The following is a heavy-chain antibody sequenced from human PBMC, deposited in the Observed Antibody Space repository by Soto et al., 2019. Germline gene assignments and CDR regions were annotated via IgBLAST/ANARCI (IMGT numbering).Heavy chain of an antibody. J-gene: IGHJ6*03. CDR1: GGSISSSSYY. Sequence: QLQLQESGPGLVKPSETLSLTCTVSGGSISSSSYYWGWIRQPPGKGLEWIGSIYYSGSTYYNPSLKSRVTISVDTSKNQFSLKLSSVTAADTAVYYCARGGSSGYARDYYYYMDVWGKGTTVTVSS. V-gene: IGHV4-39*01. CDR2: IYYSGST. D-gene: IGHD5-12*01. CDR3: ARGGSSGYARDYYYYMDV.